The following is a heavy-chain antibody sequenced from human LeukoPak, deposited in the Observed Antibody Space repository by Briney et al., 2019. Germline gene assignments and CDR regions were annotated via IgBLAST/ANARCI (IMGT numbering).Heavy chain of an antibody. J-gene: IGHJ5*02. Sequence: SETLSLTCNVSGGSLRSSSYYWAWIRQPPGQGLEWIGSIHYNGNTYSNPSLKSRVSMSLDTSKNQFSLNLRSVIVADTAVYYCARPRYYDFEFDHWGQGTLVTVSS. CDR2: IHYNGNT. CDR3: ARPRYYDFEFDH. CDR1: GGSLRSSSYY. D-gene: IGHD3-3*01. V-gene: IGHV4-39*01.